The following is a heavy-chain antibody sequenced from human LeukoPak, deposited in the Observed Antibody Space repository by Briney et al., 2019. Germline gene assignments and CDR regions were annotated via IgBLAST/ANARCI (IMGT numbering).Heavy chain of an antibody. J-gene: IGHJ4*02. Sequence: GGSLRLSCAASGFTFSDYYMRWIRQAPGKGLEWVSYISISSSYTNYADSVKGRFTISRDNARNSLYLQMNSLRAEDTAVYYCARPVHGSYYFFYNWGQGTLVTVSS. CDR2: ISISSSYT. V-gene: IGHV3-11*06. CDR1: GFTFSDYY. D-gene: IGHD1-26*01. CDR3: ARPVHGSYYFFYN.